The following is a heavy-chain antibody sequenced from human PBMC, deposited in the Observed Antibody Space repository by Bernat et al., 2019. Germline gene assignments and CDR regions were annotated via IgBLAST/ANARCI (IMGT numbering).Heavy chain of an antibody. CDR2: ILYNGHNE. CDR1: GFIFSSYA. D-gene: IGHD4-17*01. Sequence: QVHLVESGGGVVQPGRSLRLSCAASGFIFSSYAMHWVRQAPGKGLEWVAVILYNGHNEDYADSVKGRFTISRDNSKNTVYLQMNNLREEETAVYYGARDRTTVTRWGGGGIDYWGRGTLVTVSS. V-gene: IGHV3-30*16. J-gene: IGHJ4*02. CDR3: ARDRTTVTRWGGGGIDY.